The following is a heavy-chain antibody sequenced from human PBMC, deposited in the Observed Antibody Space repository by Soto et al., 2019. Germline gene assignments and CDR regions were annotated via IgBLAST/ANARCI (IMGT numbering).Heavy chain of an antibody. D-gene: IGHD2-8*01. V-gene: IGHV1-2*02. CDR2: IHPNSGGT. CDR3: ARDTSVLMVYAIPGYYYYYGMDV. CDR1: GYTFTGYY. Sequence: ASVQVSCKASGYTFTGYYMHWVRQAPGQGLEWMGWIHPNSGGTNYAQKFQGRVTMTRDTSISTAYMELSRLRSDDTAVYYCARDTSVLMVYAIPGYYYYYGMDVWGQGTTVTVSS. J-gene: IGHJ6*02.